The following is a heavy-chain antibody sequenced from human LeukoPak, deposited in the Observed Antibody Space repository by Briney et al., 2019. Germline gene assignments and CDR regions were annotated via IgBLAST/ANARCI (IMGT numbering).Heavy chain of an antibody. CDR1: GFTFSSYA. CDR3: AKRDGSGWHYFDY. V-gene: IGHV3-23*01. D-gene: IGHD6-19*01. J-gene: IGHJ4*02. Sequence: GGSLRLSCAASGFTFSSYAMSWVRQAPGKGLEWVSTISGSGGSTYYADSVKGRFTISRDNSKNTLYLQMNSLRAEDTAVYYCAKRDGSGWHYFDYWGQGTLVTVSS. CDR2: ISGSGGST.